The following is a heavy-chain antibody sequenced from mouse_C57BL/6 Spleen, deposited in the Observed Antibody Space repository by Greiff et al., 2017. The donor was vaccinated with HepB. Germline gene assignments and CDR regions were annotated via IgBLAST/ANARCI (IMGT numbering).Heavy chain of an antibody. J-gene: IGHJ2*01. Sequence: EVQVVESGGGLVQPGGSLSLSCAASGFTFTDYYMSWVRQPPGKALEWLGFIRNKANGYTTEYSASVKGRFTISRDNSQSILYLQMNALRAEDSATYYCARYNPPDSSGYGGYYFDYWGQGTTLTVSS. D-gene: IGHD3-2*02. CDR3: ARYNPPDSSGYGGYYFDY. CDR1: GFTFTDYY. CDR2: IRNKANGYTT. V-gene: IGHV7-3*01.